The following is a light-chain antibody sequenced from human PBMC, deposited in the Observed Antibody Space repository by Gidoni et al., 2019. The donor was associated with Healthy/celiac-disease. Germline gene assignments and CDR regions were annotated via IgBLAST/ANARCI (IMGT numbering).Light chain of an antibody. CDR2: LGS. V-gene: IGKV2-28*01. CDR3: MQALQTPLT. CDR1: QSLLHSNGYNY. J-gene: IGKJ4*01. Sequence: DIVMTQSPLSLPVTPGEPASISCRSSQSLLHSNGYNYLDWYLQKPGQSPQLLIYLGSNRSSGVPDRFSGSGSGTDVTLKISRVEAEDVGVYYCMQALQTPLTFXGXTKVEIK.